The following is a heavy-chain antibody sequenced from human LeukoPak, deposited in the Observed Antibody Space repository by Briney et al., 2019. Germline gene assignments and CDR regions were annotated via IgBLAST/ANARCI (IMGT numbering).Heavy chain of an antibody. CDR2: INHSGST. CDR1: GGSFSGYY. V-gene: IGHV4-34*01. D-gene: IGHD6-19*01. J-gene: IGHJ3*02. Sequence: PSETLSLTCAVYGGSFSGYYWSWIRQPPGKGLEWIGEINHSGSTNYNPSLKSRVTISVDTSKNQFSLKLSSVTAADTAVYYCASLIAVAGSGSFDIWGQGTMVTVSS. CDR3: ASLIAVAGSGSFDI.